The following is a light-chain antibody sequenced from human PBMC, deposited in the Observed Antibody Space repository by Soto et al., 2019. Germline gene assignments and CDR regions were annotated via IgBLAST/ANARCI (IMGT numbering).Light chain of an antibody. V-gene: IGKV2-28*01. CDR2: LGS. J-gene: IGKJ4*01. Sequence: DIVMTQSPLSLPFTPVEPASISCRSSQSLLHRNGYNYLDWYLQKPGQSPQLLIYLGSNRASGVPDRFRGSGSSTDFTLKISRVEAEDVGVYYCMQALQTPLTFEGVTKVEIK. CDR3: MQALQTPLT. CDR1: QSLLHRNGYNY.